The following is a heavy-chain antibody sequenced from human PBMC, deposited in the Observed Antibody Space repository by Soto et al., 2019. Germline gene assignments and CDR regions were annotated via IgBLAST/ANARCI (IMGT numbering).Heavy chain of an antibody. D-gene: IGHD4-17*01. V-gene: IGHV3-33*01. Sequence: QVQLVESGGGVVQPGRSLRLSCAASGFTFSSYGMHWVRQAPGKGLEWVAVIWYDGSNKYYADSVKGRFTISRDNSKNTLYLQMNSLRAEDTAVYYCVRGQISRRVTTVTTYFDYWGQGTLVTVSS. CDR3: VRGQISRRVTTVTTYFDY. CDR2: IWYDGSNK. J-gene: IGHJ4*02. CDR1: GFTFSSYG.